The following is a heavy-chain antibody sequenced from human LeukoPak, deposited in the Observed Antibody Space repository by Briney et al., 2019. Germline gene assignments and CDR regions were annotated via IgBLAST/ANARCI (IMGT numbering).Heavy chain of an antibody. D-gene: IGHD2-15*01. Sequence: GGSLRLSCAASGFPFSSHAMSWVRQPPGKGLEWVAAISNGKTYYADTVRGRFTISRDASKNTVYLYMNSLRDEDTALYYCVREAGYCAPVCLKSNWFDPWGQGTLVTVS. CDR2: ISNGKT. CDR3: VREAGYCAPVCLKSNWFDP. J-gene: IGHJ5*02. CDR1: GFPFSSHA. V-gene: IGHV3-23*01.